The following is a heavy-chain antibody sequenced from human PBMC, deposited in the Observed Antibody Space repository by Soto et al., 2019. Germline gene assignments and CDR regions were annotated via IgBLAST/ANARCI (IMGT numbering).Heavy chain of an antibody. CDR3: VSGYCTNGVCPSKYYYYYYGMNV. Sequence: GGSLRLSCAGSWFTVSSNYMSWVRQAPGKGLEWVSVIYSGGSTYYADSVKGRFTISRDNSKNTLYLQMNSLRAEDTAVYYCVSGYCTNGVCPSKYYYYYYGMNVWGQGTTVTVSS. D-gene: IGHD2-8*01. J-gene: IGHJ6*02. CDR2: IYSGGST. V-gene: IGHV3-53*01. CDR1: WFTVSSNY.